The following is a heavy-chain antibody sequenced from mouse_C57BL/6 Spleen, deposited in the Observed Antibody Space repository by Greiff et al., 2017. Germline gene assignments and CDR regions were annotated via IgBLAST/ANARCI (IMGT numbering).Heavy chain of an antibody. CDR3: ARGGYYGYYAMDY. D-gene: IGHD2-3*01. V-gene: IGHV1-69*01. CDR2: IDPSDSYT. J-gene: IGHJ4*01. Sequence: VQLQQPGAELVMPGASVKLSCKASGYTFTSYWMHWVKQRPGQGLEWIGEIDPSDSYTNYNQKFKGKSTLTVDKSSSTAYMQLSSLTSEDSAVYYCARGGYYGYYAMDYWGQGTSVTVSS. CDR1: GYTFTSYW.